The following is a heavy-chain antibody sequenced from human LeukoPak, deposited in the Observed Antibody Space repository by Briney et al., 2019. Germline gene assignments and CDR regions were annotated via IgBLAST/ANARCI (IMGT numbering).Heavy chain of an antibody. J-gene: IGHJ4*02. D-gene: IGHD3-10*01. V-gene: IGHV3-21*01. CDR2: ISSSNYI. CDR3: ARVAGGSGSSESDY. Sequence: PGGSLRLSCAASGFTFSSYSMNWVRQAPGKGLEWVSSISSSNYIYYADSVKGRFTISRDNARNSLYLQMISLRAEDTAVYYCARVAGGSGSSESDYWGQGTLVTVSS. CDR1: GFTFSSYS.